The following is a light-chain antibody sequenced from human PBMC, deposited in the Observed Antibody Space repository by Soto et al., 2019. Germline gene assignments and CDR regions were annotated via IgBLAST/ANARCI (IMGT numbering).Light chain of an antibody. J-gene: IGLJ1*01. Sequence: QSVLTQPPSASGTPGQRVTISCSTSSSNLGDNTVNWYQQVPGTAPKLLIYSYDQRPSGVPDRFSGSKSGTSASLAISGLQSEDEADYYCAAWDASLDGYVFGTGTNVTVL. CDR3: AAWDASLDGYV. V-gene: IGLV1-44*01. CDR2: SYD. CDR1: SSNLGDNT.